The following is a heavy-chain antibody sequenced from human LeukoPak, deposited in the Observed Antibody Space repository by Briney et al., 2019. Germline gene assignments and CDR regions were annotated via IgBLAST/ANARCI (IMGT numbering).Heavy chain of an antibody. CDR3: AREVAARQVDY. Sequence: SETLSLTCAVYGGSFSGYYWSWIRQPPGKGLEWIGEINHSGSTNYNPSLKSRVTMSVDTSKNQFSLKLSSVTAADTAVYYCAREVAARQVDYWGQGTLVTVSS. CDR1: GGSFSGYY. CDR2: INHSGST. J-gene: IGHJ4*02. D-gene: IGHD6-6*01. V-gene: IGHV4-34*01.